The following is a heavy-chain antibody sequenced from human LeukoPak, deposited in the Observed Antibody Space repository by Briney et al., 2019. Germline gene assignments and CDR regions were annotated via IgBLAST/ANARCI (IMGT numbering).Heavy chain of an antibody. CDR2: ISGSGGST. CDR3: AKDNDPPGIYYYYGMDV. V-gene: IGHV3-23*01. J-gene: IGHJ6*02. D-gene: IGHD3-10*01. Sequence: PGASLRLSCAASGFTFSGYAMSWVRQAPGKGLEWVSAISGSGGSTYYADSVKGRFTISRDNSKNTLYLQMNSLRAEDTAVYYCAKDNDPPGIYYYYGMDVWGQGTTVTVSS. CDR1: GFTFSGYA.